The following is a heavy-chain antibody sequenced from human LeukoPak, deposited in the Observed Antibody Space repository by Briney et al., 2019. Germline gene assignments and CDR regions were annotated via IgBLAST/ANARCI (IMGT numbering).Heavy chain of an antibody. CDR1: GYTFTSYY. CDR3: ARAGYTFFVREGYFDY. CDR2: INPSGGST. J-gene: IGHJ4*02. V-gene: IGHV1-46*01. D-gene: IGHD3-3*01. Sequence: ASVKVSCKASGYTFTSYYMHWVRQAPGQGLEWMGIINPSGGSTSYAQKFQGRVTMTRDTSTSTVYMELSSLRSEDTAVYYCARAGYTFFVREGYFDYWGQGTLVTVSS.